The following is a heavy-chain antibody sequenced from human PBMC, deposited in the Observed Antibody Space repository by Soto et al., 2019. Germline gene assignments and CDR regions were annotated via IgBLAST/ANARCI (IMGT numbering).Heavy chain of an antibody. J-gene: IGHJ4*02. Sequence: SVKVSCKASGFTFADSAVQWVRQARGQSLEWIGRIIVDSGNTKSAEKFTERVSMSWDMSTSTASTELRSLSSDDTAVYYCATANNTSPFDYWGLGTLVTVSS. V-gene: IGHV1-58*01. CDR1: GFTFADSA. CDR3: ATANNTSPFDY. D-gene: IGHD1-26*01. CDR2: IIVDSGNT.